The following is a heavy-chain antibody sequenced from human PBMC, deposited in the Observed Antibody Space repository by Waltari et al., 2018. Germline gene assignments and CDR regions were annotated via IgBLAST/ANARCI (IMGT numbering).Heavy chain of an antibody. CDR2: ISASSAAI. CDR3: ATEPAPGAGINY. V-gene: IGHV3-48*01. D-gene: IGHD6-19*01. J-gene: IGHJ4*02. Sequence: EVQLVESGGGLVQPGGSLRLSCAGSGVTFGVHSMHWIRQAPGKGLEWVSYISASSAAIYYADSVKGRFTISRDNAKNLLFLQMSNLGAEDMAVYYCATEPAPGAGINYWGQGILVTVSS. CDR1: GVTFGVHS.